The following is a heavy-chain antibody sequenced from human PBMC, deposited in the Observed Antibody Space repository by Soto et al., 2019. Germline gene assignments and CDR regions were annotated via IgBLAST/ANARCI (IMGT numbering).Heavy chain of an antibody. CDR1: GFTFSSYS. V-gene: IGHV3-48*02. J-gene: IGHJ4*02. CDR3: ARVGLGDYVWGSLDY. D-gene: IGHD3-16*01. Sequence: GGSLRLSCAAAGFTFSSYSRNWVRQAPGKGLEWVSYISSSSSTIYYADSVKGRFTISRDNAKNSLYLQMNSLRDEDTAVYYCARVGLGDYVWGSLDYWGQGTLVTVSS. CDR2: ISSSSSTI.